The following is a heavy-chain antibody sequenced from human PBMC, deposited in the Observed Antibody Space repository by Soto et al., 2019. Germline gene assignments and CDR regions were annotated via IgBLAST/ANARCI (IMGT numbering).Heavy chain of an antibody. V-gene: IGHV1-18*01. D-gene: IGHD2-8*01. Sequence: QGQLVQSGPEAKKPGASVKVSCKASGYTFSRYGISWVRQAPGQGLEWMGWISGYNGDTKYAQKVQGRVTMTIDASTYTAYMELTSLTSDDTAIYYCAKNGQPTYYYYGMDVWGQGTTVTVSS. CDR2: ISGYNGDT. CDR1: GYTFSRYG. J-gene: IGHJ6*02. CDR3: AKNGQPTYYYYGMDV.